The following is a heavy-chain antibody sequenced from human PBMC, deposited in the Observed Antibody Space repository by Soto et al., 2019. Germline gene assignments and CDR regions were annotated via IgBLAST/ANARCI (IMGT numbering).Heavy chain of an antibody. CDR2: ISYDGSNK. CDR3: ARGTTTAAFSAMDV. D-gene: IGHD2-2*01. J-gene: IGHJ6*02. Sequence: QVQLVESGGGVVQPGRSLRLSCAASGFTFSNNAMDWVRQAPGKGLEWVAGISYDGSNKYIAESVKGRFTISRDNSKNTLVLQRNSLRAEDTAVYYCARGTTTAAFSAMDVWGPGTTVTVAS. V-gene: IGHV3-30-3*01. CDR1: GFTFSNNA.